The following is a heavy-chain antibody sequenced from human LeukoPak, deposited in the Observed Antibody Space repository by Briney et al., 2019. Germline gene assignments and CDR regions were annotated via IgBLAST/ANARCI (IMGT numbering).Heavy chain of an antibody. D-gene: IGHD3-22*01. Sequence: GGSLRLSCAASGFTFSSYAMNWVRQAPGKGLEWVSTINTGGSTYYADSVKGRFTISRDNSKNTLYLQMNSLRAEDTAVYYCARNLYYYDSSGYFYYWGQGTLVAVSS. V-gene: IGHV3-66*01. CDR3: ARNLYYYDSSGYFYY. CDR2: INTGGST. J-gene: IGHJ4*02. CDR1: GFTFSSYA.